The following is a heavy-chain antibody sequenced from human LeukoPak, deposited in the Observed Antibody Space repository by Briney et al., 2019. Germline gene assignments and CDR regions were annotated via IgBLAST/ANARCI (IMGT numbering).Heavy chain of an antibody. J-gene: IGHJ3*02. Sequence: GESLKISCKGSGYSFISYWIGWVRQMPGKGLEWMGIIHPGDSDTRYSPSFQGQVTISADKSINTAYLQWSSLKASDTAMYYCARQYSGSYYDAFDIWGQGTMVTVSS. CDR3: ARQYSGSYYDAFDI. V-gene: IGHV5-51*01. CDR2: IHPGDSDT. D-gene: IGHD1-26*01. CDR1: GYSFISYW.